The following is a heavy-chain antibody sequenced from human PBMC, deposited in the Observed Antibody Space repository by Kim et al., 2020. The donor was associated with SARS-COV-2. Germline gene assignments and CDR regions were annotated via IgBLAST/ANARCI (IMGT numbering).Heavy chain of an antibody. D-gene: IGHD3-22*01. CDR3: TTSHYYDSSGYPTFGGY. V-gene: IGHV3-15*01. Sequence: GGSLRLSCAASGFTFSNAWMSWVRQAPGKGLEWVGRIKSKTDGGTTDYAAPVKGRFTISRDDSKNTLYLQMNSLKTEDTAVYYCTTSHYYDSSGYPTFGGYWGQGTLVTVSS. J-gene: IGHJ4*02. CDR2: IKSKTDGGTT. CDR1: GFTFSNAW.